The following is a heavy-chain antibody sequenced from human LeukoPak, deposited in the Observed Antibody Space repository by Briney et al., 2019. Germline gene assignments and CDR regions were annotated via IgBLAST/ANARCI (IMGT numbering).Heavy chain of an antibody. CDR2: IYYSGST. V-gene: IGHV4-61*01. CDR3: ARRMVAATWDV. CDR1: GGSVSSGSYY. D-gene: IGHD2-15*01. J-gene: IGHJ6*02. Sequence: SETLSLTCSVSGGSVSSGSYYWSWIRQPPGKGLEWIEYIYYSGSTNYNPSLKSRVTISVDTTKNQFSLKLSSVTAADTAVYYCARRMVAATWDVWGQGTTVTVSS.